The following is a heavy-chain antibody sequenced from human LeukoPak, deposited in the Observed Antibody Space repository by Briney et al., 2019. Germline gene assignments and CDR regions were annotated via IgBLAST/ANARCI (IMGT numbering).Heavy chain of an antibody. V-gene: IGHV3-7*03. J-gene: IGHJ4*02. D-gene: IGHD3-3*01. CDR3: AKAVDDFWSGPLDY. CDR2: IKQDGSDN. Sequence: GGSLRLSCAASGFNFDIYWMSWVRQAPGKGLEWVANIKQDGSDNYHVDSVRGRFTISRDNGNNILYLQMNSLRAEDTAVYYCAKAVDDFWSGPLDYWGQGTLVTVSS. CDR1: GFNFDIYW.